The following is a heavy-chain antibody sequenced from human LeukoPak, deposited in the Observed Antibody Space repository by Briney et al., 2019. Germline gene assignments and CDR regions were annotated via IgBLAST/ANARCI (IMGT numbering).Heavy chain of an antibody. CDR2: INTDGTVT. CDR1: GFTFSNFW. J-gene: IGHJ4*02. V-gene: IGHV3-74*01. D-gene: IGHD6-19*01. Sequence: LPGGSLRLSCAASGFTFSNFWMSWVRQAPGKGLESVSRINTDGTVTTYADSVKGRFTVSRDNADNTMFLQMNSVRDEDTAVYYCATKQWLAPPPDSWGQGTPVTVSS. CDR3: ATKQWLAPPPDS.